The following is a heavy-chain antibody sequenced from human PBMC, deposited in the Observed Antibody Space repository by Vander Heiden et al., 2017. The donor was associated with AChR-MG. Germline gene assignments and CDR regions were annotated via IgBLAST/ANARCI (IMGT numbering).Heavy chain of an antibody. CDR2: IYYSGST. D-gene: IGHD3-16*02. Sequence: QLQLQESGPGLVKPSETLSLTCTVPGGSISSSSYYWGWIRQPPGKGLEWIGSIYYSGSTYYNPSLKSRVTISVDTSKNQFSLKLSSVTAADTAVYYCASPGRLRLGELSLRVPFDYWGQGTLVTVSS. J-gene: IGHJ4*02. CDR1: GGSISSSSYY. CDR3: ASPGRLRLGELSLRVPFDY. V-gene: IGHV4-39*01.